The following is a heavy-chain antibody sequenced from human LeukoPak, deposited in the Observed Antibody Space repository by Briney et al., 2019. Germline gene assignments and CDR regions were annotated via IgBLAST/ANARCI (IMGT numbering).Heavy chain of an antibody. CDR3: AREGHSSGWSSFDY. CDR1: GGSFSGYY. V-gene: IGHV4-34*01. Sequence: PSETLSLTCAVYGGSFSGYYWSWIRQPPGKGLEWIGEINHSGSTNYNPSLKSRVTMSVDASKNQFSLKLSSVTAADTAVYYCAREGHSSGWSSFDYWGQGTLVTVSS. J-gene: IGHJ4*02. D-gene: IGHD6-19*01. CDR2: INHSGST.